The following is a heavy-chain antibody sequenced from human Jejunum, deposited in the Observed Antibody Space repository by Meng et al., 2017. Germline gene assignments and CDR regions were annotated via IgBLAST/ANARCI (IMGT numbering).Heavy chain of an antibody. D-gene: IGHD6-13*01. CDR2: IHHTGNI. CDR3: ARDLLGPAIAATGWFDP. J-gene: IGHJ5*02. CDR1: GASISDKNW. V-gene: IGHV4-4*02. Sequence: GELQESGPGLGKPSGTLSLTCAFSGASISDKNWWSWVRQAPGKGLEWIGEIHHTGNINYNPSLKSRVTMSLDKPKNQFSLEVTSVTAADTAVYYCARDLLGPAIAATGWFDPWGQGTLVTVSS.